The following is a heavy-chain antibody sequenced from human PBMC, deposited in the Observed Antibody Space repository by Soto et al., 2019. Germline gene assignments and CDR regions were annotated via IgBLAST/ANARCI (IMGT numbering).Heavy chain of an antibody. J-gene: IGHJ5*02. V-gene: IGHV4-34*01. CDR1: GGSFSGYY. Sequence: SETLSLTCAVYGGSFSGYYWSWIRQPPGKGLEWIGEINHSGSTNYNPSLKSRVTISVDTSKNQFSLKLSSVTAADTAVYYCARGGGAAAGKYNGFDPWGQGTQVTVSS. CDR3: ARGGGAAAGKYNGFDP. D-gene: IGHD6-13*01. CDR2: INHSGST.